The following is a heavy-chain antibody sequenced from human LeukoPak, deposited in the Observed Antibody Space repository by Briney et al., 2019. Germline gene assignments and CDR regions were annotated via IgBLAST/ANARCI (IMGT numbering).Heavy chain of an antibody. CDR3: ARGRRILGGPENAGDFFDY. V-gene: IGHV1-2*02. J-gene: IGHJ4*01. CDR2: INPNSGAT. D-gene: IGHD3-16*01. CDR1: GYTLTDYY. Sequence: GASVKVSCKASGYTLTDYYLHWVRQAPGQGLKWMGWINPNSGATDYAQSVQARVTMTRDTSIGSGYMELTGLESDDTAVYYCARGRRILGGPENAGDFFDYWGQGSLVTVSS.